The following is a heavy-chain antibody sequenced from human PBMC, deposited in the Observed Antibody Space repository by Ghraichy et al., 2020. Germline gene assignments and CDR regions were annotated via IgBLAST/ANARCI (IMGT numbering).Heavy chain of an antibody. CDR1: GFTFSSYA. CDR3: AKFLVAVAGIDY. J-gene: IGHJ4*02. D-gene: IGHD6-19*01. CDR2: ISGSGGTI. V-gene: IGHV3-23*01. Sequence: LSLTCAASGFTFSSYAMSWVRQAPGKGLEWVSGISGSGGTIYYADSVKGRFTISRDSSKNTLYLQMNSLRAEDTAVYYCAKFLVAVAGIDYWGQGTLVTVSS.